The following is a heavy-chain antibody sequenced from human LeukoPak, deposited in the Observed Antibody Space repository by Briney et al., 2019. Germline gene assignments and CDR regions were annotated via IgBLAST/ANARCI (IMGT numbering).Heavy chain of an antibody. Sequence: GGSLRLSCAASGFTFSSYGMHWVRQAPGKGLEWVAVISYDGSNKYYADSVKGRFTISRDNSKNTLYLQMNSLRAEDTAVYYCAKKGYCSSTSCYYFDYWGQGTLVTVSS. J-gene: IGHJ4*02. CDR2: ISYDGSNK. CDR1: GFTFSSYG. V-gene: IGHV3-30*18. D-gene: IGHD2-2*01. CDR3: AKKGYCSSTSCYYFDY.